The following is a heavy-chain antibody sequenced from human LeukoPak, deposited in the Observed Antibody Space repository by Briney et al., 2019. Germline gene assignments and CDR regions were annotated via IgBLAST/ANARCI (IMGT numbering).Heavy chain of an antibody. Sequence: PGRSLRLSCAASGFTFSSYGMHWVRQAPGKGLEWVAVISYDGSNKYYADSVKGRFTITRDNSKNTLYLQMNSLRAEDTAVYYCAKAPYDILTSYSPSWGQGTLVTVSS. D-gene: IGHD3-9*01. V-gene: IGHV3-30*18. CDR2: ISYDGSNK. J-gene: IGHJ5*02. CDR1: GFTFSSYG. CDR3: AKAPYDILTSYSPS.